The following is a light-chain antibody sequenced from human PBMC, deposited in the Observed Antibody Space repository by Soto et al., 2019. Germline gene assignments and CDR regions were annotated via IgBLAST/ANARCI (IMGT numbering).Light chain of an antibody. V-gene: IGLV1-40*01. CDR2: GNS. CDR3: QPYDSSLSAWV. Sequence: QSVLTQPPSVSGAPGQRITISCTGSSSNIGAGYDVPWYQQLPGTAPKLLIYGNSNRPSGVPDRFSGSKSGTTASLAITGLQADDEADYYCQPYDSSLSAWVFGGGTKLTVL. CDR1: SSNIGAGYD. J-gene: IGLJ3*02.